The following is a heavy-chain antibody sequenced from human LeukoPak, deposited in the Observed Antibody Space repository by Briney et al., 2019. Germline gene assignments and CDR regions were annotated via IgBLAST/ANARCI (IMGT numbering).Heavy chain of an antibody. J-gene: IGHJ1*01. CDR1: GYTFTGYY. D-gene: IGHD3-22*01. CDR3: ASGLDYYDSRRLQY. V-gene: IGHV1-2*06. CDR2: INPNSGGT. Sequence: ASVKVSCKASGYTFTGYYIHWVRQAPGQGLEWMGRINPNSGGTKYAQKFQGRVTMTRDTFISTAYMELSRLRSDDTAVDYCASGLDYYDSRRLQYWGKGTLVIVSS.